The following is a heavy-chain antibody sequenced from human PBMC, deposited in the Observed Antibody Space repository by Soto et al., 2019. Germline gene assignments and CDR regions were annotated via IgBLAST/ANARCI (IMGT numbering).Heavy chain of an antibody. D-gene: IGHD3-10*01. CDR1: GFSLTTTTVG. J-gene: IGHJ4*02. V-gene: IGHV2-5*01. CDR2: IYSNDDK. CDR3: AHKNVYSYGSHYFDY. Sequence: SGPTLVNPTQTLTLTCTFSGFSLTTTTVGVGWVRQPPGKALEWLALIYSNDDKRYSPSLKNRLTITKDTSKNQVVLTMTDMDPVDTATYYCAHKNVYSYGSHYFDYWGQGTLVTVSS.